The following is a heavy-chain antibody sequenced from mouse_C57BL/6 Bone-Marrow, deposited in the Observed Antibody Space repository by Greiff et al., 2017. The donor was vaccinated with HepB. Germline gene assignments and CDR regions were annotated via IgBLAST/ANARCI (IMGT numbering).Heavy chain of an antibody. CDR3: VREDYGSHEYYFDY. CDR1: GFTFNTYA. Sequence: EVQRVESGGGLVQPKGSLKLSCAASGFTFNTYAMHWVRQAPGKGLEWVARIRSKSSNYATYYADSVKDRFTISRDDSQSMLYLQMNNLKTEDTAMYYCVREDYGSHEYYFDYWGQGTTLTVSS. V-gene: IGHV10-3*01. CDR2: IRSKSSNYAT. D-gene: IGHD1-1*01. J-gene: IGHJ2*01.